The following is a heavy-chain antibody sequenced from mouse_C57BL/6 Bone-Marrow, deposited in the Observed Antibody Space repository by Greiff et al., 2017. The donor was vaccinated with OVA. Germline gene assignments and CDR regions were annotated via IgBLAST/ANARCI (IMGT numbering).Heavy chain of an antibody. CDR2: ISDGGSYT. J-gene: IGHJ3*01. D-gene: IGHD3-2*02. Sequence: EVQRVESGGGLVKPGGSLKLSCAASGFTFSSYAMSWVRQTPEKRLAWVATISDGGSYTYYPDNVKGRFPISRDNAKKNQYLQSSHLKSENTAMYYCAKDSSGYGVAYWGQGTLVTVSA. V-gene: IGHV5-4*01. CDR3: AKDSSGYGVAY. CDR1: GFTFSSYA.